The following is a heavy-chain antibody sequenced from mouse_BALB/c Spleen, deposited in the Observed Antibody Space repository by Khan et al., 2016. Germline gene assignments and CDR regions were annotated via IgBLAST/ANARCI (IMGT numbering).Heavy chain of an antibody. J-gene: IGHJ3*01. CDR1: GFTFSDYY. V-gene: IGHV5-4*02. CDR3: ARDDGWFAY. D-gene: IGHD2-3*01. Sequence: EVELVEFGGGLVKPGGSLKLSCAASGFTFSDYYMYWVRQTPEKRLEWVAPISDGGSYTYYPDSVKGRFTISRDNATNTLYLQMRSLKSEDTAMYYGARDDGWFAYWGQGTLVTVSA. CDR2: ISDGGSYT.